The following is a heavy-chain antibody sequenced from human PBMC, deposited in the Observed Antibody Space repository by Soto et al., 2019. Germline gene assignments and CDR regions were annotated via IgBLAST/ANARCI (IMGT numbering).Heavy chain of an antibody. J-gene: IGHJ4*02. CDR2: IYSGGST. Sequence: EVQLVESGGGLVQPGGSLRLSCAASGFTVSSNYLSWVRQAPGKGLEWVSVIYSGGSTYYADSVKGRFTISRDNSKNTLYRQMNTLRVEDTAVYYCAKQRGCYDRDFDYWGQGTLVTVSS. D-gene: IGHD5-12*01. CDR3: AKQRGCYDRDFDY. CDR1: GFTVSSNY. V-gene: IGHV3-66*01.